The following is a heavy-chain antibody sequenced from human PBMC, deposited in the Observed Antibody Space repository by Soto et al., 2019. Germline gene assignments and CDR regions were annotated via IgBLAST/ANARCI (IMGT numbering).Heavy chain of an antibody. J-gene: IGHJ4*02. D-gene: IGHD4-17*01. Sequence: SETLSLTCTVSGGSISSGGYYWSWIRQHPGKGLEWIGYIYYSGSTYYNPSLKSRVTISVDTSKNQFSLKLSSVTAADTAVYYCASSVDYEGIFDYWGQGTPVTVSS. CDR1: GGSISSGGYY. V-gene: IGHV4-31*03. CDR3: ASSVDYEGIFDY. CDR2: IYYSGST.